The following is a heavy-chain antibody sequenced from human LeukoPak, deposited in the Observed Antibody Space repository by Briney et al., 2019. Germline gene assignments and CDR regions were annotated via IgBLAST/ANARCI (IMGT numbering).Heavy chain of an antibody. Sequence: GGSLRLSCAASGFTSSSYAMSWVRQAPGKGLEWVSAISGSGGSTYYADSVKSRFTISRDNSKNTLYLQMNSLRAEDTAVYYCAKGSGILWFGELLSYGMDVWGQGTTVTVSS. CDR2: ISGSGGST. CDR1: GFTSSSYA. D-gene: IGHD3-10*01. J-gene: IGHJ6*02. CDR3: AKGSGILWFGELLSYGMDV. V-gene: IGHV3-23*01.